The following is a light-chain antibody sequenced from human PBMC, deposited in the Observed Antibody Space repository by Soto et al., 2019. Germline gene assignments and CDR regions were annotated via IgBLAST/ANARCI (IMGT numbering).Light chain of an antibody. CDR1: STDVGRYNY. Sequence: QSALTQPASVSGSPGQSITISCTGTSTDVGRYNYVSWYQQHPGKAPKLMVYDVSNRPSWVSNRFSGSKSGITASLTISGLQAEDEADYSCTSYTSDSTYVFGTGTKLTVL. J-gene: IGLJ1*01. CDR3: TSYTSDSTYV. V-gene: IGLV2-14*01. CDR2: DVS.